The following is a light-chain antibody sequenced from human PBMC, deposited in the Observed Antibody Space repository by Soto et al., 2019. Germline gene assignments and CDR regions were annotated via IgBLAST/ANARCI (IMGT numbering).Light chain of an antibody. CDR1: SSDVGSYNR. CDR2: EVS. V-gene: IGLV2-18*02. J-gene: IGLJ1*01. CDR3: NSYTSSNTLV. Sequence: QSVLTQPPSVSGSPGQSVTISCTGTSSDVGSYNRVSWYQQPPGTAPKLMIYEVSNRPSGVPDRFSGSRSGNTASLTISGLQTEDEADYYCNSYTSSNTLVFGTGTKVTVL.